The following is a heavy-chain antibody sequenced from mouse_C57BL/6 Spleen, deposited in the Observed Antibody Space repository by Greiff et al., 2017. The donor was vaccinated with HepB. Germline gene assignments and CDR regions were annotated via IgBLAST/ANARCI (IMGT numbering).Heavy chain of an antibody. CDR3: ASDGYLAY. J-gene: IGHJ3*01. D-gene: IGHD2-14*01. V-gene: IGHV5-4*01. Sequence: EVQLVESGGGLVKPGGSLKLSCAASGFTFSSYAVSWVRQTPEKRLEWVATISDGGSYTYYPDNVQGRFTISRDNAKNNLYLQMSHLKSEDTAMYYWASDGYLAYWGQGTLVTVSA. CDR1: GFTFSSYA. CDR2: ISDGGSYT.